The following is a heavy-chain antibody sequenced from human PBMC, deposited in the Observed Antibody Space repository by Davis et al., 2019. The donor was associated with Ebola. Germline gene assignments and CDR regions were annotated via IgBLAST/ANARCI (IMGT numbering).Heavy chain of an antibody. Sequence: MPSETLSLTCAVYGGSFSGYYWNWIRQPPGKGLEWIGEINHSGSTNYNPSLKSRVTISVDTSKNQFSLKLSSVTAADTAVYYCARVRVQTLYYYYYYGMDVWGKGTTVTVSS. J-gene: IGHJ6*04. CDR3: ARVRVQTLYYYYYYGMDV. CDR1: GGSFSGYY. CDR2: INHSGST. V-gene: IGHV4-34*01. D-gene: IGHD1-1*01.